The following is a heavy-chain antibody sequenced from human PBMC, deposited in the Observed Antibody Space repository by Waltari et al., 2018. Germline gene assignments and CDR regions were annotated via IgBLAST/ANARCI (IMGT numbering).Heavy chain of an antibody. CDR2: IITMFGRK. CDR3: ARGGGRGGSFSFHMDV. J-gene: IGHJ6*03. Sequence: QVQLVQSGAEVKKPGSSVKVSCKASRGTFGSYAISWVRQAPGQGLEGMGGIITMFGRKNYTQNFRDRVKITADDSTSIAYMELSGLRFDDTAVYFCARGGGRGGSFSFHMDVWGKGTTVTISS. V-gene: IGHV1-69*12. CDR1: RGTFGSYA. D-gene: IGHD3-10*01.